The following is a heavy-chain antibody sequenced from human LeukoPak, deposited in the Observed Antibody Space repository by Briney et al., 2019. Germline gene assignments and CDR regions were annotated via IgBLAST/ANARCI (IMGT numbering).Heavy chain of an antibody. CDR2: IYSGGST. Sequence: GGSLRLSCAASGFTFSSYAMSWVRQAPGKGLEWVSVIYSGGSTYYADSVKGRFTISRDNSKNTLYLQMNSLRAEDTAVYYCARASRYDSSGYSDYWGQGTLVTVPS. CDR1: GFTFSSYA. J-gene: IGHJ4*02. CDR3: ARASRYDSSGYSDY. D-gene: IGHD3-22*01. V-gene: IGHV3-53*01.